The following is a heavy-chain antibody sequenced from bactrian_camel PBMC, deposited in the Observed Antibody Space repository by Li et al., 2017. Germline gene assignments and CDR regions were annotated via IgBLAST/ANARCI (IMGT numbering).Heavy chain of an antibody. CDR3: ATSRVGPFGY. V-gene: IGHV3S1*01. J-gene: IGHJ6*01. CDR2: VVTGGGST. CDR1: GDTFSRYC. Sequence: HVQLVESGGGSVEAGGSLRLSCLASGDTFSRYCLAWFRQVPGKEREGVASVVTGGGSTYYADSARGRFAISFDDAKNTLYLEMNSLETEDTAVYYCATSRVGPFGYWGQGTQVTVS.